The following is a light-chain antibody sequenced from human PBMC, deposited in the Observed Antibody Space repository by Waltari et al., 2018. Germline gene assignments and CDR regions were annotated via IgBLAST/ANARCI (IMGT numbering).Light chain of an antibody. CDR3: SSYTGGSTFYV. V-gene: IGLV1-44*01. Sequence: QSVLTQPPSASGTPGQRVTISCSGRASNIGNNLVNWYQQLPGKAPKLIIYRSDQRPSGVPDRFSGSKSGTSGSLAISGLQAEDEADYYCSSYTGGSTFYVFGTGTKVAVL. J-gene: IGLJ1*01. CDR2: RSD. CDR1: ASNIGNNL.